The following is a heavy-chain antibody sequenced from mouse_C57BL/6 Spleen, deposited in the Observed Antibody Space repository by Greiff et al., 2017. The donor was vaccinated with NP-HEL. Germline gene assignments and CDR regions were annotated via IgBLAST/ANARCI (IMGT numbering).Heavy chain of an antibody. Sequence: EVKLVESGGGLVKPGGSLKLSCAASGFTFSSYAMSWVRQTPEKRLEWVATISDGGSYTYYPDNVKGRFTISRDNAKNNLYLQMSHLKSEDTAMYYCAREGSTVVAHFDYRGQGTTLTVSS. CDR1: GFTFSSYA. CDR2: ISDGGSYT. CDR3: AREGSTVVAHFDY. J-gene: IGHJ2*01. V-gene: IGHV5-4*01. D-gene: IGHD1-1*01.